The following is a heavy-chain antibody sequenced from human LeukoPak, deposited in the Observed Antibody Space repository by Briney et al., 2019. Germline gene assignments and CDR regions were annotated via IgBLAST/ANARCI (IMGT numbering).Heavy chain of an antibody. CDR3: AGSLWGDAFDI. J-gene: IGHJ3*02. V-gene: IGHV1-69*06. D-gene: IGHD3-10*01. Sequence: VASVKVSCKASGGTFSSYAISWVRQAPGQGLEWMGGIIPIFGTANYAQKFQGRVTITADKSTSTAYMELSSLRSEDTAVYYCAGSLWGDAFDIWGQGTMVTVSS. CDR2: IIPIFGTA. CDR1: GGTFSSYA.